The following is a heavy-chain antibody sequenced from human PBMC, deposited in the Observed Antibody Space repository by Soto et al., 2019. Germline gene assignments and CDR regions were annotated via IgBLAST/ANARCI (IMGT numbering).Heavy chain of an antibody. CDR2: IYWDDDK. Sequence: SGPTLVNPTQTLTLTCTFSGFSLSTSGVGVGWIRQPPGKALEWLALIYWDDDKRYSPSLKSRLTITKDTSKNQVVLTMTNMDPVDTATYYCAHRRAGFLEWLLTPGNAEYFQHWGQGTLVTVSS. J-gene: IGHJ1*01. CDR3: AHRRAGFLEWLLTPGNAEYFQH. CDR1: GFSLSTSGVG. D-gene: IGHD3-3*01. V-gene: IGHV2-5*02.